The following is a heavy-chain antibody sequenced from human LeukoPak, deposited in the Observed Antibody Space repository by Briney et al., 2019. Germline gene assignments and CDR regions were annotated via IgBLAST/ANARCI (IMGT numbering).Heavy chain of an antibody. CDR2: INPSGGST. D-gene: IGHD6-13*01. V-gene: IGHV1-46*01. Sequence: ASVNVSCKASGYSFTSYYMHWVRQAPGQGLEWMGIINPSGGSTTYAQNFQGRVTMARDTSTSTVYMELSSLRSEDTAVYYCARGSSWYGTSGFDYWGQGTLVTVSS. CDR1: GYSFTSYY. CDR3: ARGSSWYGTSGFDY. J-gene: IGHJ4*02.